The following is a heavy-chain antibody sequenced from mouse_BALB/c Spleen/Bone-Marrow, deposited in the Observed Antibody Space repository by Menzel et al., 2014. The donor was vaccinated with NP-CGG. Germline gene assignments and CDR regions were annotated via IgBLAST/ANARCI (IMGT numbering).Heavy chain of an antibody. CDR2: INPDSSTI. Sequence: DVQLQESGGGLVQPGGSLKLSCAASGFDFSGYWMGWVRRAPGKGLEWIGEINPDSSTINYTPSLKDKFIISRDNAKNTLYLQMSKVRSEDTALYYCARLNYYGSLFVWGAGTTVTVSS. V-gene: IGHV4-1*02. CDR3: ARLNYYGSLFV. J-gene: IGHJ1*01. D-gene: IGHD1-1*01. CDR1: GFDFSGYW.